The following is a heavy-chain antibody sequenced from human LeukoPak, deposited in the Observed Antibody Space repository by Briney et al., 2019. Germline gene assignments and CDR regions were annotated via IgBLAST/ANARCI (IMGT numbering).Heavy chain of an antibody. J-gene: IGHJ4*02. CDR2: ISGSGGST. D-gene: IGHD3-22*01. V-gene: IGHV3-23*01. CDR1: GFTLSSYA. Sequence: GGSLRLSCAASGFTLSSYAMSWARQAPGEGLEWVSDISGSGGSTYYADSVKGRFTISGDNSKNTLFLQMNSLRADDTAVYYCAKVSGNSYYYFDYWGQGSLVTVSS. CDR3: AKVSGNSYYYFDY.